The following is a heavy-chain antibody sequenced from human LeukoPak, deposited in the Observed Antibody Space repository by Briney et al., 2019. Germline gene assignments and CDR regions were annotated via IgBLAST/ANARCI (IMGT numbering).Heavy chain of an antibody. V-gene: IGHV4-4*07. CDR1: GGSISSYY. J-gene: IGHJ4*02. D-gene: IGHD5-12*01. CDR3: ARDLGLGGYDLGLIY. Sequence: SETLSLTCTVSGGSISSYYWSWIRQPAGKGLEWIGRIYTSGSANYNPSLKSRVTMSVDTSKNQFSLKLSSVTAAETTVYYCARDLGLGGYDLGLIYWGQGTLVTVSS. CDR2: IYTSGSA.